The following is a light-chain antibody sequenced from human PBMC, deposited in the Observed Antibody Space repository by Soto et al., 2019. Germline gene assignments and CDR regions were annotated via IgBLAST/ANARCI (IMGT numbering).Light chain of an antibody. CDR3: QHYNAWPWT. V-gene: IGKV1-8*01. Sequence: AIRMTQSPSSLSAATGDRVTITCRASQSISTYLAWYQQKPGKAPKLLIYGASTLQSGVPSRFSGSGSGTDFTLTITSLQSEDFAVYYCQHYNAWPWTFGQGTKVDIK. CDR1: QSISTY. J-gene: IGKJ1*01. CDR2: GAS.